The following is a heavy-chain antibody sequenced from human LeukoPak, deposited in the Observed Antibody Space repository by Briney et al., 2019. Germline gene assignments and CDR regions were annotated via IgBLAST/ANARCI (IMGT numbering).Heavy chain of an antibody. V-gene: IGHV3-30*03. Sequence: PGGSLRLSCAASGFTFSSYGMHWVRQAPGKGLEWVAVISYDGSNKYYADSVKGRFTISRDNSKNTLYLQMNSLRAEDTAVYYCIQGRFDYWGQGTLVIVSS. CDR2: ISYDGSNK. J-gene: IGHJ4*02. CDR1: GFTFSSYG. CDR3: IQGRFDY.